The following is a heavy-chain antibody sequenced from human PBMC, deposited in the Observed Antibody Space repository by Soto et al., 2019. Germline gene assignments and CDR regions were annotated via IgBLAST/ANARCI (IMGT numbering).Heavy chain of an antibody. CDR2: IVVASGQT. J-gene: IGHJ6*02. V-gene: IGHV1-58*02. CDR3: SEHRPDIGVGWWV. CDR1: GSGFISSG. D-gene: IGHD2-15*01. Sequence: ASVKVSCKASGSGFISSGIQWVRQAHGQRLEWIGWIVVASGQTNYAQNFRGRVAITRDTSTATAYIELTGLTSEDTDVYFCSEHRPDIGVGWWVWGQGTTVTVSS.